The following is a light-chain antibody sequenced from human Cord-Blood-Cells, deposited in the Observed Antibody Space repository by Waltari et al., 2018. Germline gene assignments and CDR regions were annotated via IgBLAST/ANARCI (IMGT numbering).Light chain of an antibody. CDR1: SSDVGGYNY. Sequence: QSALTQPASVSGSPGQSITISCTGTSSDVGGYNYVSWYQQHPGKAPKLMIYEVSNRPSGVSNRFSGSKSGNTASLTISGLQAEDEADYYCSSYTSNSTWEFGGGTKLTVL. CDR2: EVS. CDR3: SSYTSNSTWE. V-gene: IGLV2-14*01. J-gene: IGLJ3*02.